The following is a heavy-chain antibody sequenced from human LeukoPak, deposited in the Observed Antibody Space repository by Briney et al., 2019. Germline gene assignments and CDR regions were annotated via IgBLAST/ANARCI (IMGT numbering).Heavy chain of an antibody. J-gene: IGHJ4*02. CDR2: ISYDGSNK. CDR1: GFTFSSYA. V-gene: IGHV3-30-3*01. CDR3: AKEKLRFLEWLRSDFDY. Sequence: GGSLRLSCAASGFTFSSYAMHWVRQDPAKGREWVAVISYDGSNKYYADSVKGRFTISRDNSKNTLYLQMNSLRAEDTAVYYCAKEKLRFLEWLRSDFDYWGQGTLVTVSS. D-gene: IGHD3-3*01.